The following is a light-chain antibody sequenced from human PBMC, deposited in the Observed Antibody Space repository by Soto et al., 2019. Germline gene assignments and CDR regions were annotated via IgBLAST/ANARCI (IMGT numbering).Light chain of an antibody. CDR1: QSVSSGS. V-gene: IGKV3-20*01. CDR3: QQYGSSLLT. CDR2: DAS. J-gene: IGKJ4*01. Sequence: EIVLTQSPGTLSLSPGERATLSCRASQSVSSGSLAWYQQKPGQAPRLLIYDASSRATGIPDRLSGSGSGTDFTLTISRLEPEDFAVYYWQQYGSSLLTFGGGTKVEIK.